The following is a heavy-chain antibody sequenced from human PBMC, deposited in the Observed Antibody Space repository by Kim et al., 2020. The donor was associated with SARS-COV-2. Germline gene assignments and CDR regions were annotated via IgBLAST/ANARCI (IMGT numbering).Heavy chain of an antibody. CDR3: VRDLADLVLPPVPQDYFDY. CDR2: VNPNSGGT. J-gene: IGHJ4*02. V-gene: IGHV1-2*06. CDR1: GYTFTDYY. D-gene: IGHD2-2*01. Sequence: ASVKVSCKASGYTFTDYYMHWVRQAPGQGLEWMGRVNPNSGGTNYAQKFQGRVTMTWDTSITTAYMELRSLRSDDTAMYYCVRDLADLVLPPVPQDYFDYWGQGTLVTVSS.